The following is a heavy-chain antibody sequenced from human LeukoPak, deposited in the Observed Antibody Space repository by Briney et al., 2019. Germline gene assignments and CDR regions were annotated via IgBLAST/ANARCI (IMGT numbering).Heavy chain of an antibody. CDR2: INPNSGGT. V-gene: IGHV1-2*02. D-gene: IGHD2-8*01. CDR1: GYTFTSYG. Sequence: ASVKVSCKASGYTFTSYGISWVRQAPGQGLEWMGWINPNSGGTNYAQKFQGRVTMTRDTSISTAYMELSRLRSDDTAVYYCARSGYCTNGVCFNWFDPWGQGTLVTVSS. CDR3: ARSGYCTNGVCFNWFDP. J-gene: IGHJ5*02.